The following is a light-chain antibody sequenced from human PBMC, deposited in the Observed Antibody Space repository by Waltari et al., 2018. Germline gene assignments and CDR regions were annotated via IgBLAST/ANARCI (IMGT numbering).Light chain of an antibody. CDR2: GKN. CDR1: SLRSYY. Sequence: SSELTQDPAVSVALGRTVRITWQGDSLRSYYARWYQQKPGQAPVLVIYGKNNRPSGIPDRFSGSSSGNTASLTITGAQAEDEADYYCNSRDSSGNHVVFGGGTKLTVL. V-gene: IGLV3-19*01. J-gene: IGLJ2*01. CDR3: NSRDSSGNHVV.